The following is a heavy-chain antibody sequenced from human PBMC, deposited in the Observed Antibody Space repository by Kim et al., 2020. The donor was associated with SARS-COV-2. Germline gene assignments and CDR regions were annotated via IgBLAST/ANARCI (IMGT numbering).Heavy chain of an antibody. V-gene: IGHV1-18*01. J-gene: IGHJ4*02. Sequence: ASVKVSCKASGYTFINYGITWVRQAPGQGLEWMGWISADNGNTNYAQKLQGRVTMTTDTSTSTAYMELRSLRSDDTAVYYCASSSSWYGGEGRGGDYWGQGTLVTVSS. CDR3: ASSSSWYGGEGRGGDY. CDR1: GYTFINYG. CDR2: ISADNGNT. D-gene: IGHD6-13*01.